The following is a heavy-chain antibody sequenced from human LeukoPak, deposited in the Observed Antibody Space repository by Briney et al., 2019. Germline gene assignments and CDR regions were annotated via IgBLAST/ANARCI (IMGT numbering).Heavy chain of an antibody. V-gene: IGHV1-69*05. CDR1: GGTFSSYA. J-gene: IGHJ4*02. D-gene: IGHD3-3*01. Sequence: ASVKVSCKASGGTFSSYAISWVRQAPGQGLEWMGGIIPIFGTANYAQKFQGRVTITTDESTSTAYMELSSLRSEDTAVYYCAREKTEYYDFWSGYVSSYFDYWGQGTLVTVSS. CDR2: IIPIFGTA. CDR3: AREKTEYYDFWSGYVSSYFDY.